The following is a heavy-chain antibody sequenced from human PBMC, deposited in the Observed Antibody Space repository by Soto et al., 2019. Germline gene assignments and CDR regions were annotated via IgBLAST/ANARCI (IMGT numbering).Heavy chain of an antibody. J-gene: IGHJ4*02. CDR3: ARGSIAAAAPPDY. CDR1: GGSISSGGYY. V-gene: IGHV4-31*03. Sequence: QVQLQESGPGLVKPSQTLSLTCTVSGGSISSGGYYWSWIRQHPGKGLEWIGYIYYSGSTYYNPSLKSRVTISVDTSKNQFSPKLSSVTAADTAVYYCARGSIAAAAPPDYWGQGTLVTVSS. CDR2: IYYSGST. D-gene: IGHD6-13*01.